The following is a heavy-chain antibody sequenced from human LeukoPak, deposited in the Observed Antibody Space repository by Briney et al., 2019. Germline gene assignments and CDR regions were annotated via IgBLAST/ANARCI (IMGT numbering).Heavy chain of an antibody. CDR1: GYTFTSYD. V-gene: IGHV1-8*01. CDR2: MNPNSGNT. J-gene: IGHJ6*03. CDR3: ARGNRYGKRRVRLYYMDV. D-gene: IGHD1-1*01. Sequence: ASVKVSCKASGYTFTSYDINWVRQATGQGLEWMGWMNPNSGNTGYAQKFQGRVTMTRNTSISTAYMELSSLRSEDTAVYYCARGNRYGKRRVRLYYMDVWGKGTTVTVSS.